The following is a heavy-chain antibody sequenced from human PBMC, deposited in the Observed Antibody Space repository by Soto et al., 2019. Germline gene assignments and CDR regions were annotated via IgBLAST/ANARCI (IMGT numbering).Heavy chain of an antibody. Sequence: GGSLRLSCAASGFTFSSYAMHWVRQAPGKGLEWVAVISYDGSNKYYADSVKGRFTISRDNSKNTLYLQMNSLRAEDTAVYYCASLPLYSSSSGYFDYWGQGTLVTVSS. CDR3: ASLPLYSSSSGYFDY. CDR2: ISYDGSNK. CDR1: GFTFSSYA. D-gene: IGHD6-6*01. J-gene: IGHJ4*02. V-gene: IGHV3-30-3*01.